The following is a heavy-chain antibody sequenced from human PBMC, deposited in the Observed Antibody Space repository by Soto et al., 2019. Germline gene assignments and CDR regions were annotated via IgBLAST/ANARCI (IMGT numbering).Heavy chain of an antibody. D-gene: IGHD2-2*01. J-gene: IGHJ5*02. CDR1: GGSISSSNW. V-gene: IGHV4-4*02. CDR2: SYHSGST. Sequence: LSLTCAVSGGSISSSNWWSWVRQPPGKGLEWIGESYHSGSTNYNPSLKSRVTISVDKSKNQFSLKLSSVTAADTAVYYCARAFIVVVPAAIESWFDPWGQGTLVTVSS. CDR3: ARAFIVVVPAAIESWFDP.